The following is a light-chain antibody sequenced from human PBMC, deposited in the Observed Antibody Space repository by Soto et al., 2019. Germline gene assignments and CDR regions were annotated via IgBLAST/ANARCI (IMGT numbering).Light chain of an antibody. CDR3: QQYYTTPLT. Sequence: DIVMTQSPDSLAVSLGERATINCKSSQSVLYSSSNKNYLAWYQQKPGQPPNLLIYLESTRESGVPDRFSGRGSGTDFTLTISSLQAEDVAVYYCQQYYTTPLTFGQGTKLEIK. J-gene: IGKJ2*01. CDR1: QSVLYSSSNKNY. V-gene: IGKV4-1*01. CDR2: LES.